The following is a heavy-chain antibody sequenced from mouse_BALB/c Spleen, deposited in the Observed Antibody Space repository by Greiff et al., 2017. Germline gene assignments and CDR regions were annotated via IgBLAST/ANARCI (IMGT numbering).Heavy chain of an antibody. D-gene: IGHD1-1*02. CDR2: ISSGGST. J-gene: IGHJ2*01. CDR3: ARAGGSYVNDLDY. Sequence: EVLLEESGGGLVKPGGSLKLSCAASGFTFSSYAMSWVRQTPGKRLEWVASISSGGSTYYPDSVKGRFTISRDNARNILYLQMSSLRSEDTAMYYCARAGGSYVNDLDYWGQGTTLTVS. V-gene: IGHV5-6-5*01. CDR1: GFTFSSYA.